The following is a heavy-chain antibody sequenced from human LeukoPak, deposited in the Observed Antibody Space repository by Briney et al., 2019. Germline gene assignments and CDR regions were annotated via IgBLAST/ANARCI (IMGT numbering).Heavy chain of an antibody. V-gene: IGHV3-21*01. D-gene: IGHD2-21*01. CDR3: ASGVQHCADGDCYSIY. Sequence: GGSLRLSCAASGFTFSSYSMNWVRQAPGKGLEWVSSISSRSDSIHYADALRGRFTVSRDNSKNSLFLQMNSVRAEDTAVYYCASGVQHCADGDCYSIYWGQGTLVTVSP. CDR2: ISSRSDSI. CDR1: GFTFSSYS. J-gene: IGHJ4*02.